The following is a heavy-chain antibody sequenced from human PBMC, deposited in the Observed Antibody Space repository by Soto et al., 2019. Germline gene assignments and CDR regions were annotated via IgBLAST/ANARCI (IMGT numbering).Heavy chain of an antibody. CDR2: ISYDGSNK. D-gene: IGHD1-20*01. Sequence: GGSLRLSCAASGFTFSSYGMHWVRQAPGKGLEWVAVISYDGSNKYYADSVKGRFTISRDNSKNTLYLQMNSLRAEDTVVYYCAKLGIPGTNVDYWGQGTLVTVSS. J-gene: IGHJ4*02. CDR1: GFTFSSYG. V-gene: IGHV3-30*18. CDR3: AKLGIPGTNVDY.